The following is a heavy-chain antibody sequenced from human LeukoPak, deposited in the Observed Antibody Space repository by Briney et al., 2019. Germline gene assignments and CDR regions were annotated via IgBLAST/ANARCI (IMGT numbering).Heavy chain of an antibody. CDR2: IKEDGSEK. V-gene: IGHV3-7*03. CDR3: ARAMDV. J-gene: IGHJ6*02. CDR1: GFTFSNYW. Sequence: GGSLRLSCAASGFTFSNYWMNWVRQAPGKGLGWVANIKEDGSEKYYVDSVKGRFTISRDNAKNSVYLQMNSLRAEDTAVYYCARAMDVWGQGTTVIVSS.